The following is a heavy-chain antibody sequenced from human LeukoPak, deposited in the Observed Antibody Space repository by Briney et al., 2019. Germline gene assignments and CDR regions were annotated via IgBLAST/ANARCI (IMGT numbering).Heavy chain of an antibody. CDR3: ARVLTGSWDWFDP. V-gene: IGHV3-74*01. Sequence: GGSLRLSCAASKFSFSSYWMHWVRHAPGKGLVWVSRINSDGSRTNYADSVKGRFTISRDNAKNTLYLQMSSLRAEDTAVYYCARVLTGSWDWFDPWGQGTLVTVSS. CDR1: KFSFSSYW. D-gene: IGHD2-8*02. CDR2: INSDGSRT. J-gene: IGHJ5*02.